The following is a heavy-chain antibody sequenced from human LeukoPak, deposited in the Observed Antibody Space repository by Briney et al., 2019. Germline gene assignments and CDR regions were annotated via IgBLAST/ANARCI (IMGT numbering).Heavy chain of an antibody. V-gene: IGHV3-23*01. Sequence: GGSLRLSCSASGFTFSSYAMSWVRQAPGKGLEWVSAISGGGGSTYYADSVKGRFTISRDNAKNSLYLQMNSLRAEDTAVYYCARDYALDYWGQGTLVTVSS. J-gene: IGHJ4*02. D-gene: IGHD3-16*01. CDR2: ISGGGGST. CDR1: GFTFSSYA. CDR3: ARDYALDY.